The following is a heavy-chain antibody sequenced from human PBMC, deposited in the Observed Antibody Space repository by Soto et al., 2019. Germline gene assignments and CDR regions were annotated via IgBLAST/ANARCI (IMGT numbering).Heavy chain of an antibody. J-gene: IGHJ6*02. CDR1: GYSFTDYH. CDR2: INPKSGGT. V-gene: IGHV1-2*04. D-gene: IGHD2-8*01. Sequence: ASVKVSCKASGYSFTDYHIHWVRQAPGQGLEWLGRINPKSGGTSTAQKFQGWVTMTTDTSISTASMELTRLTSDDTAIYYCARGDSTDCSNGVCSFFYNHDMDVWGQGTAVTVS. CDR3: ARGDSTDCSNGVCSFFYNHDMDV.